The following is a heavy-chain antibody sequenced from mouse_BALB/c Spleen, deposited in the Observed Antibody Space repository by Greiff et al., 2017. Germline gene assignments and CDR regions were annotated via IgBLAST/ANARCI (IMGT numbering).Heavy chain of an antibody. CDR3: ARGDGNYVGFAD. V-gene: IGHV1-54*01. CDR1: GYAFTNYL. J-gene: IGHJ3*01. CDR2: INPGSGGT. D-gene: IGHD2-1*01. Sequence: VQLQQSGAELVRPGTSVKVSCKASGYAFTNYLIEWVKQRPGQGLEWIGVINPGSGGTNYNEKFKGKATLTADKSSSTAYMQLSSLTSDDSAVYFCARGDGNYVGFADWGQGTLVTVSA.